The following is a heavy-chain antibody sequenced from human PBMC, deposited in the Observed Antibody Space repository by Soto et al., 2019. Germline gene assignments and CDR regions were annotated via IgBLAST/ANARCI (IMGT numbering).Heavy chain of an antibody. V-gene: IGHV3-30*19. J-gene: IGHJ4*02. D-gene: IGHD5-12*01. CDR3: ARGGNQRWLQFAVSV. Sequence: QVQLVESGGGVVQPGRSLRLSCAASGFTFSSYGMHWVRQAPGKGLEWVAVIWYDGSNKYYADSVKGRFTISRDNSKNTLYLQMNSLRAEDTAVYYCARGGNQRWLQFAVSVWGQGTLVTVSS. CDR2: IWYDGSNK. CDR1: GFTFSSYG.